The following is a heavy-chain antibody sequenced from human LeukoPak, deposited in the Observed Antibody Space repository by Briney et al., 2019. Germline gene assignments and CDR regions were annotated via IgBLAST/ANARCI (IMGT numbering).Heavy chain of an antibody. D-gene: IGHD2-15*01. Sequence: GGSLRLSCAASGFTFSSYAMSWVRQAPGKGLEWVSTISGSGSTTYYADSVKGRFTISRDNSKNTLYLQMNSLRAEDTAVYSCAKGGRYCSGVTCYSATWGQGTLVTVSP. CDR2: ISGSGSTT. CDR3: AKGGRYCSGVTCYSAT. V-gene: IGHV3-23*01. CDR1: GFTFSSYA. J-gene: IGHJ5*02.